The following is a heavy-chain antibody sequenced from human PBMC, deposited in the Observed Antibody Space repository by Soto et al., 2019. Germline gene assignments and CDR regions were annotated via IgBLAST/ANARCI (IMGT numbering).Heavy chain of an antibody. J-gene: IGHJ4*02. CDR3: AKDHSISPEGVWGFDF. CDR1: GFTSSNFA. V-gene: IGHV3-23*01. Sequence: EVQLLESGGGLVQPGGSLRLSCAASGFTSSNFALSWVRQAPGKGPQWVSSILGGGGATFYADSVKGRFTISRDNSKNTLYLQMSSLRADDTAVYHCAKDHSISPEGVWGFDFWGRGTLVTVSS. D-gene: IGHD6-13*01. CDR2: ILGGGGAT.